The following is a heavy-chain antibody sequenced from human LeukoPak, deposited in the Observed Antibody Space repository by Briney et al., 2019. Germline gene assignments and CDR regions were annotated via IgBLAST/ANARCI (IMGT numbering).Heavy chain of an antibody. V-gene: IGHV3-7*01. D-gene: IGHD1-26*01. Sequence: GGSLRLSCAASGFTFSSYWMSWVRQAPGKGLEWVANIKQDGSEKYYVDSVKGRFTISRDSAKNSLYLQMNSLRAEDTAVYYCARSLWELSFDYWGQGTLVTVSS. CDR3: ARSLWELSFDY. CDR1: GFTFSSYW. J-gene: IGHJ4*02. CDR2: IKQDGSEK.